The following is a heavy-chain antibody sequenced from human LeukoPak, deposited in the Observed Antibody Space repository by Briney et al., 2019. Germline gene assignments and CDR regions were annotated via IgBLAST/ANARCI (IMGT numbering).Heavy chain of an antibody. V-gene: IGHV3-33*01. Sequence: GGSLRLSCAASGFTLSSYGMHWVRQAPGKGLEWVAVIWYDGSNKYYADSVKGRFTISRDNAKNSLYLQMNSLRAEDTAVYYCARESGIAAALDLWGQGTLVTVSS. CDR3: ARESGIAAALDL. J-gene: IGHJ5*02. D-gene: IGHD6-13*01. CDR2: IWYDGSNK. CDR1: GFTLSSYG.